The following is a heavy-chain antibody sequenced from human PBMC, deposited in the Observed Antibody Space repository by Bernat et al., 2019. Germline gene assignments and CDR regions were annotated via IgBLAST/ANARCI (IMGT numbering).Heavy chain of an antibody. J-gene: IGHJ4*02. D-gene: IGHD2-8*01. CDR3: GMADKRYYFDY. V-gene: IGHV3-48*03. CDR1: GFTFSSYE. CDR2: ISSSGSTI. Sequence: EVQLVESGGGLVQPGGSLRLSCAASGFTFSSYEMNWVRQAPGKGLEWVSYISSSGSTIYYADSVKGRFTISRDNAENSLYLQMNSLRAEDTAVYYCGMADKRYYFDYWGQGTLVTVSS.